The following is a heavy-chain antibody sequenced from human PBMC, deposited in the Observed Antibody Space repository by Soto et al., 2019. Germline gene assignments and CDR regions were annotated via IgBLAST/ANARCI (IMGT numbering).Heavy chain of an antibody. J-gene: IGHJ5*02. D-gene: IGHD5-18*01. CDR2: ISYDGGLQ. CDR3: VSDRGYGHASVPYS. V-gene: IGHV3-30*03. Sequence: QAQLVESGGGVVQPGRSLRLSCAASGFTFSSYGMHWVRQAPGTGLEWVAVISYDGGLQHYADSVKGRFTISRDTSKNMVLLQTHSLRAEDTAVYYCVSDRGYGHASVPYSWGQGTLVSVSS. CDR1: GFTFSSYG.